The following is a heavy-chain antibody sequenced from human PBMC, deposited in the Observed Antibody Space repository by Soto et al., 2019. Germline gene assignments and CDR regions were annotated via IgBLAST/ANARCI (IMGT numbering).Heavy chain of an antibody. Sequence: WVRQAPGXGLEWVANIKQDVSEKYYVDSVKGRFFISRDNAKNSLYLQINSLRAEDTAVYYCARDADASGWYHYGMDVWGQGTMVTVSS. J-gene: IGHJ6*02. D-gene: IGHD6-19*01. CDR3: ARDADASGWYHYGMDV. V-gene: IGHV3-7*01. CDR2: IKQDVSEK.